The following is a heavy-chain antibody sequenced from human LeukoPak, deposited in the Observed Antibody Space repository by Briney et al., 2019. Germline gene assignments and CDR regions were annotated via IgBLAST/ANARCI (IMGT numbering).Heavy chain of an antibody. D-gene: IGHD3-22*01. CDR1: GYTLTDLS. V-gene: IGHV1-24*01. J-gene: IGHJ4*02. Sequence: GASVKVSCKVSGYTLTDLSMHWVRQAPGKGLEWMGGFDPEDGETIYAQKFQGRVTMTEDTSTDTAYMELSSLRSEDTAVYYCATRPIYDSSGYYYYFDYWGQGTLVTVSS. CDR2: FDPEDGET. CDR3: ATRPIYDSSGYYYYFDY.